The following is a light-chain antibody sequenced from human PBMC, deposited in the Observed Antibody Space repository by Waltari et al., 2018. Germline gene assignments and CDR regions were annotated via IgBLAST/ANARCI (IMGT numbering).Light chain of an antibody. J-gene: IGKJ1*01. CDR3: LQYSDWPPWT. CDR1: QSVGSN. V-gene: IGKV3-15*01. Sequence: EIMMTQSPATLSLSPGERATLSCRASQSVGSNLAWYQQKLGQAPRLLMFAASTRAPDIPARFSGSGSGTDFTLTISGLQSEDFALYYCLQYSDWPPWTFGQGTKVEIK. CDR2: AAS.